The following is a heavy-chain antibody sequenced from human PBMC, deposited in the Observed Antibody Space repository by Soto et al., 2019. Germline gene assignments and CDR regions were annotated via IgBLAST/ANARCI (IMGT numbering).Heavy chain of an antibody. CDR2: VSGGSGTT. J-gene: IGHJ4*02. CDR3: TRWTGYADY. D-gene: IGHD5-12*01. CDR1: GFRYSTYG. V-gene: IGHV3-23*01. Sequence: EVQLLESGGGLVQPGGSLRLSCAVSGFRYSTYGVTWVRQAPGKGLEWVSGVSGGSGTTHYKDSVRGRFTVTGDNSKNTVYLEMNSLRLEDTAVYYCTRWTGYADYWGQGTTVSVSS.